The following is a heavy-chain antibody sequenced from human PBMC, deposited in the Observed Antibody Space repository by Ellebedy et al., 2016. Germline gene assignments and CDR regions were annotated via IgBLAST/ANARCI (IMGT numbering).Heavy chain of an antibody. CDR1: GGSISSSGHS. Sequence: SETLSLTXTVSGGSISSSGHSWGWVRQPPGKGLEWIGSRSYSGSTYYNPSLKSRVTISVDTSKNQFSLKLRSVTAADTAVYCCAREKIITMIVVRINYGMDVWGQGTTVTVSS. CDR3: AREKIITMIVVRINYGMDV. CDR2: RSYSGST. V-gene: IGHV4-39*02. D-gene: IGHD3-22*01. J-gene: IGHJ6*02.